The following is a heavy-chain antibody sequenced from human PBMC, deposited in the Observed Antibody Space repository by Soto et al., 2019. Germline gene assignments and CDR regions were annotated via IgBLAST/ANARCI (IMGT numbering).Heavy chain of an antibody. D-gene: IGHD6-19*01. CDR2: INAGNGNT. CDR3: ASAVAVAADFDY. CDR1: GYTFTGYA. Sequence: QVQLVQSGAEEKKPGASVKVSCKASGYTFTGYAMHWVRQAPGQRLEWMGWINAGNGNTKYSQKFQGRVTITRDTSAGAAEMELSSLRSEDTAVYYCASAVAVAADFDYWGQGTLVTVSS. V-gene: IGHV1-3*05. J-gene: IGHJ4*02.